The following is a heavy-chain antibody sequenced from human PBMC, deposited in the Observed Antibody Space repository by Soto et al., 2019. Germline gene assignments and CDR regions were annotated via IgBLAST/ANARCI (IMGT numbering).Heavy chain of an antibody. CDR3: ARHTRYCSSSRCYFPDAYDV. CDR1: GGAISGYY. Sequence: SETLSLTCTVSGGAISGYYWTWVRQPAGKGLEWIGRIYSSGGTKYNPSLKSRVDMSLDMSKNQFSLRLSSVTAADTAVYYCARHTRYCSSSRCYFPDAYDVWGQGTMVTVSS. D-gene: IGHD2-2*01. J-gene: IGHJ3*01. CDR2: IYSSGGT. V-gene: IGHV4-4*07.